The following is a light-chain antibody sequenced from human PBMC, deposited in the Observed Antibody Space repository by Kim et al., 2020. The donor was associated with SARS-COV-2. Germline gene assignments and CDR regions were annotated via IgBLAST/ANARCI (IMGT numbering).Light chain of an antibody. V-gene: IGLV2-14*04. CDR2: DVR. CDR3: FSYTSSGTYV. CDR1: SSDIGGYAY. Sequence: GQSITISCTGTSSDIGGYAYVSWYQQHPGKVPKLMIYDVRDRPSGVSNRFSGSKSGNTPSLTISDLQAEDEADYYCFSYTSSGTYVFGTATKVTVL. J-gene: IGLJ1*01.